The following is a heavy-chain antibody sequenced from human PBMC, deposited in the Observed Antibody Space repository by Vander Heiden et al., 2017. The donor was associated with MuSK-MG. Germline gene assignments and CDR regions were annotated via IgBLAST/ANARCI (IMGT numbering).Heavy chain of an antibody. J-gene: IGHJ3*02. Sequence: QLQLQESGPGLVKPSETLSLTCTVSGGSISSSSYYWGWIRQPPGKGLEWIGSIYYSGSTYYNPSLKSRVTISVDTSKNQFSLKLSSVTAADTAVYYCASQNYDIVTGYYLDAFDIWGQGTMVTVSS. V-gene: IGHV4-39*01. CDR3: ASQNYDIVTGYYLDAFDI. D-gene: IGHD3-9*01. CDR1: GGSISSSSYY. CDR2: IYYSGST.